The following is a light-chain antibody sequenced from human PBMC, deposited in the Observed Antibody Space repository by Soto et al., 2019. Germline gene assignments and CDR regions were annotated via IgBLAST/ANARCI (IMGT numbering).Light chain of an antibody. V-gene: IGLV2-23*01. CDR1: SGDVGTYDL. Sequence: QPVLTQPASVSGSPGQSITISCTGTSGDVGTYDLVSWYQHHPGAAPKLMIYEATRRPSGISNRFSGSKSGNTASLTISGLQAEDEAAYYCCSFAGSNSWVFGGGTKLTV. CDR3: CSFAGSNSWV. CDR2: EAT. J-gene: IGLJ3*02.